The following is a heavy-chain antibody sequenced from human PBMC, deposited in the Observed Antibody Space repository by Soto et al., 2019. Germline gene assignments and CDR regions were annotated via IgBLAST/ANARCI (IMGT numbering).Heavy chain of an antibody. D-gene: IGHD6-13*01. CDR2: ISYDGSNK. J-gene: IGHJ6*02. Sequence: GGSLRLSCAASGFTFSSYAMHWVRQAPGKGLEWVAVISYDGSNKYYADSVKGRFTISRDNSKNTLYLQMNSLRAEDTAVYYCARPNGQQLETSYYYYYYYGMDVWGQGTTVTVSS. V-gene: IGHV3-30-3*01. CDR1: GFTFSSYA. CDR3: ARPNGQQLETSYYYYYYYGMDV.